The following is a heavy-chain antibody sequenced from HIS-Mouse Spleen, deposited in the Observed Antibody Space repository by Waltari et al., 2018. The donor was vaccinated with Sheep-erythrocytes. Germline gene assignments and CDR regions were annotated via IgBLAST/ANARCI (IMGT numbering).Heavy chain of an antibody. V-gene: IGHV3-66*01. CDR3: ARVAVAGWYYFDY. CDR1: GVTVSSNY. D-gene: IGHD6-19*01. J-gene: IGHJ4*02. CDR2: IYSGGST. Sequence: EVQLVESGGGLVQPGGSLRLSCAASGVTVSSNYMSWVRQAPGTGLEWVSVIYSGGSTYYAASVKGRFTISRDNSKNTLYLQMTSLRAEDTAVYYCARVAVAGWYYFDYWGQGTLVTVSS.